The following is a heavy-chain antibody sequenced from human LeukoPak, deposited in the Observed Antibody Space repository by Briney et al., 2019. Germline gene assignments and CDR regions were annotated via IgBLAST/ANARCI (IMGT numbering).Heavy chain of an antibody. D-gene: IGHD3-3*01. CDR2: INHSGST. Sequence: PSETLSLTCAVYGGSFSGYYWSWIRQPPGKGLEWIGEINHSGSTNYNPSLKSRVTTSVDTSKNQFSLKLSSVTAADTAVYYCARGKYDFWSGSNYFDYWGQGTLVTVSS. V-gene: IGHV4-34*01. J-gene: IGHJ4*02. CDR1: GGSFSGYY. CDR3: ARGKYDFWSGSNYFDY.